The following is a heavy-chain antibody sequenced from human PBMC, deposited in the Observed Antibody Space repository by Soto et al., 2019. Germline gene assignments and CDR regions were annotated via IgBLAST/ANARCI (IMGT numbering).Heavy chain of an antibody. CDR2: IIPIFGTA. D-gene: IGHD3-22*01. V-gene: IGHV1-69*01. CDR1: GGTFSSYA. Sequence: QVQLVQSGAEVKKPGSSVKVSCKASGGTFSSYAISWVRQAPGQGLGWMGGIIPIFGTANYAQKFQGRVTITADESTSTAYMELSSLRSEDTAVYYCASCLDGYDSNSYYYYYYGMDVWGQGTTVTVSS. CDR3: ASCLDGYDSNSYYYYYYGMDV. J-gene: IGHJ6*02.